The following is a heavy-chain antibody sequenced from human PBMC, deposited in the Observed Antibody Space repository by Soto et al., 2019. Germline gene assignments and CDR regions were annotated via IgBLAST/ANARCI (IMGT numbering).Heavy chain of an antibody. V-gene: IGHV4-30-2*02. CDR3: ARYSSPFFDY. Sequence: SETLSLTCAVSGGSISSGGYSWGWIRQPPGKGLEWIGYMYHSGSTYYNPSLKSRVTISVDTSKNQFSLKLSSVTAADTAVYYCARYSSPFFDYWGQGTLVTVSS. J-gene: IGHJ4*02. CDR1: GGSISSGGYS. D-gene: IGHD6-13*01. CDR2: MYHSGST.